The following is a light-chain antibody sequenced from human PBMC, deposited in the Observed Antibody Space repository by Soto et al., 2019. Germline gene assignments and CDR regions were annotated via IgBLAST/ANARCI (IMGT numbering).Light chain of an antibody. CDR3: QQSYSTPIT. Sequence: DIQMTQSPSSLSASVGDRLTITCRASQSISSYLNWYQQKPGKAPKLLIYAASSLQSGVPSRFSGSGSGTGFTLTISSLQPEDFATYYCQQSYSTPITFGQGTRLEIK. V-gene: IGKV1-39*01. CDR1: QSISSY. CDR2: AAS. J-gene: IGKJ5*01.